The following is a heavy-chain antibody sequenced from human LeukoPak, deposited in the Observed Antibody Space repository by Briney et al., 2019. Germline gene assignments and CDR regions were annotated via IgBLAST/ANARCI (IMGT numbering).Heavy chain of an antibody. CDR2: INHSGST. Sequence: PSETLSLTCTVSGGSISSGSYYWSRIRQPPGKGLEWIGEINHSGSTNYNPSLKSRVTISVDTSKNQFSLKLSSVTAADTAVYYCASLHSAGAVAGTFDPWGQGTLVTVSS. J-gene: IGHJ5*02. CDR3: ASLHSAGAVAGTFDP. CDR1: GGSISSGSYY. V-gene: IGHV4-39*07. D-gene: IGHD6-19*01.